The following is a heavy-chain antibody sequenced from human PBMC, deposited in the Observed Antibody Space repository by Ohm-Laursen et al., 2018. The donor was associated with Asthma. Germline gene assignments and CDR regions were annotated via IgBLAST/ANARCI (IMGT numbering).Heavy chain of an antibody. V-gene: IGHV3-33*01. CDR3: ARGLLRYFFDY. CDR2: IWYDGSNK. J-gene: IGHJ4*02. D-gene: IGHD3-9*01. Sequence: SLRLSCAAPGFTFSSYGMHWVRQAPGKGLEWVAVIWYDGSNKYYADSVKGRFTISRDNSKNTLYLQMNSLRAEDTAVYYCARGLLRYFFDYWGQGTLVTVSS. CDR1: GFTFSSYG.